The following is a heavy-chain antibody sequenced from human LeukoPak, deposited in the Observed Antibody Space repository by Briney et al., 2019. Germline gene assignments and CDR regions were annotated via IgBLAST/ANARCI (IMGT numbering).Heavy chain of an antibody. Sequence: GESLKISCKGSGYSFTSYWIGWVRPMPGKGLEWMGIIYPGDSDTRYSPSFQGQVTISADKSISTAYLQWSSLKASDTAMYYCARHNGYSSMLGAFDIWGQGTMVTVSS. D-gene: IGHD5-18*01. J-gene: IGHJ3*02. CDR2: IYPGDSDT. CDR3: ARHNGYSSMLGAFDI. CDR1: GYSFTSYW. V-gene: IGHV5-51*01.